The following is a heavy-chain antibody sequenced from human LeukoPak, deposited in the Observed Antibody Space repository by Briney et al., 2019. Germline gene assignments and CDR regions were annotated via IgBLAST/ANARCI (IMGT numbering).Heavy chain of an antibody. Sequence: PGESLRISCKGSGYSFTSYWISWVRQMPGKGLEWMGRIDPSDSYTNYSPSFQGHVTISADKSISTAYLQWSSLKASDTAMYYCVSIGSSSWYYYYGMDVWGQGTTVTVSS. J-gene: IGHJ6*02. V-gene: IGHV5-10-1*01. CDR2: IDPSDSYT. CDR1: GYSFTSYW. D-gene: IGHD6-13*01. CDR3: VSIGSSSWYYYYGMDV.